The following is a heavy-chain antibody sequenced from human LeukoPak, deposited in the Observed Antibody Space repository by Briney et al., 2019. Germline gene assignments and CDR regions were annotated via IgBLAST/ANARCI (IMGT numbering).Heavy chain of an antibody. V-gene: IGHV4-59*01. D-gene: IGHD2-2*01. CDR1: GASIRSSY. CDR2: ISYTGST. J-gene: IGHJ2*01. CDR3: ATYRTSFIYWYFDL. Sequence: PSETLSFTCTVSGASIRSSYWSWIRQPPGKGLEWIGYISYTGSTNYNPSLKSRVSLSVDTSKNQFSLELSSVTAADTAVYYCATYRTSFIYWYFDLWGRGTLVTVSS.